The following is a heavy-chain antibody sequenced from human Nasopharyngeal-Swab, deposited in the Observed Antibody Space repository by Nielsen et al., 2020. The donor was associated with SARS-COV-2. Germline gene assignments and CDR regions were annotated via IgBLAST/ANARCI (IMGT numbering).Heavy chain of an antibody. D-gene: IGHD1-26*01. CDR2: IRSNGGST. V-gene: IGHV3-64*01. J-gene: IGHJ6*03. CDR3: ARVDRDGSYYYYYMDV. Sequence: GESLKISCAASGFTFSSYAMHWVRQAPGKGLEFVSAIRSNGGSTYYTNSVKGRFTISRDNPKNTLYLQMGSLRAEDMAVYYCARVDRDGSYYYYYMDVWGKGTTVTVSS. CDR1: GFTFSSYA.